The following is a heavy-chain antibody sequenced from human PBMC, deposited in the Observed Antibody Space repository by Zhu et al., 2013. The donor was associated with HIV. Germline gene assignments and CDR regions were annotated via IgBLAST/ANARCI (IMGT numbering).Heavy chain of an antibody. CDR2: ISPYNDKT. J-gene: IGHJ4*02. D-gene: IGHD3-10*01. CDR1: GYTFTNFG. CDR3: ARDLVSSGGSGIPVDF. Sequence: QVQLVQSGVEVKKPGASVNVSCKASGYTFTNFGVTWVRQAPGHGLEWMGWISPYNDKTNYGQKFQGRVTMTTDTSTSTAYMELRSLRSDDTAIYYCARDLVSSGGSGIPVDFWGQGTLVTVSS. V-gene: IGHV1-18*01.